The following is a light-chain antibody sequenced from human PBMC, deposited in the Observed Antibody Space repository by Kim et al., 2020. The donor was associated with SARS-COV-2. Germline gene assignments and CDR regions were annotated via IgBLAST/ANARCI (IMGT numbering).Light chain of an antibody. J-gene: IGLJ2*01. CDR2: DVS. Sequence: SITISSTGTSSDVGGYNYVSWYQQHPGKAPKLMIYDVSNRPSGVSNRFSGSKSGNTASLTISGLQAEDEADYYCSSYTSSSTRVVFGGGTQLTVL. V-gene: IGLV2-14*03. CDR1: SSDVGGYNY. CDR3: SSYTSSSTRVV.